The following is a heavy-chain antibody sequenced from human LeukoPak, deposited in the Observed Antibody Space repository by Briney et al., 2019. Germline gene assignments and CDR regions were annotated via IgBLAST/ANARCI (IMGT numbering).Heavy chain of an antibody. CDR2: IYYSGST. CDR1: GGSISSSSYY. V-gene: IGHV4-39*07. D-gene: IGHD2-2*01. CDR3: ARDEGSSYPFDY. Sequence: SETLSLTCTVSGGSISSSSYYWGWIRQPPGKGLEWIGSIYYSGSTYYNPSLKSRVTISVDTSKNQFSLNLSSVTAADTAVYFCARDEGSSYPFDYWGQGTLVTVSS. J-gene: IGHJ4*02.